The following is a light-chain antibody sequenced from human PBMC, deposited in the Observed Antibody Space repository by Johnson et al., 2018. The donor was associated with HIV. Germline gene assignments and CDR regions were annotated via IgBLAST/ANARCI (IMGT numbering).Light chain of an antibody. Sequence: QSLLTQPPSVSAAPGQKVTISCSGSSSNIGNNYVSWYQQLPGTAPKLLIYDNNKRPSGIPDRFSGSKSGTSATLGITGLQTGDEADYYCGTWDSSLSVPYVFGTWTKVTV. CDR1: SSNIGNNY. CDR2: DNN. V-gene: IGLV1-51*01. J-gene: IGLJ1*01. CDR3: GTWDSSLSVPYV.